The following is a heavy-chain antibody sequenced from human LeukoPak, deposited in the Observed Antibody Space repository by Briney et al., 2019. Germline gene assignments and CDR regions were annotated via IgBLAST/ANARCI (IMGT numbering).Heavy chain of an antibody. J-gene: IGHJ5*02. CDR1: GFTFSSYA. V-gene: IGHV3-23*01. CDR2: ISGSGGST. Sequence: PGGSLRLSCAASGFTFSSYAMSWVRQAPGKGLEWVSAISGSGGSTYYADSVKGRFTISRDNSKNTLYLQMNSLRAEDTAVYYCANSLARGTYNWFDPWGQGTLVTVSS. CDR3: ANSLARGTYNWFDP.